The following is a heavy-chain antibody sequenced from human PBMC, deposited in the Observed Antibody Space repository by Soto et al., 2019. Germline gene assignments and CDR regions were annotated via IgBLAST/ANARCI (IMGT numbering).Heavy chain of an antibody. CDR2: IYYSGST. D-gene: IGHD3-3*01. CDR3: ASVKTIFGVVRWRSDYMDV. CDR1: GGSISSYY. J-gene: IGHJ6*03. Sequence: SETLSLTCTVSGGSISSYYWSWIRQPPGKGLEWIGYIYYSGSTNYNPSLKSRVTISVDTSKNQFSLKLSSVTAADTAVYYCASVKTIFGVVRWRSDYMDVWGKGTTVTVSS. V-gene: IGHV4-59*08.